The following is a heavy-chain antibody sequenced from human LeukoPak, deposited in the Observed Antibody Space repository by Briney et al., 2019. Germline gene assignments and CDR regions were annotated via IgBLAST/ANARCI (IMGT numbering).Heavy chain of an antibody. J-gene: IGHJ3*02. V-gene: IGHV4-59*01. D-gene: IGHD1-1*01. CDR3: AREGDWNDQTDAFDI. CDR1: GGSISSYY. CDR2: IYYSGST. Sequence: SETLSLTCTVSGGSISSYYWSWIRQPPGKGLEWIGYIYYSGSTNYNPSLKSRVTISVDTSKNQFSLKLSSVTAADTAVYYCAREGDWNDQTDAFDIWGQGTMVTVSS.